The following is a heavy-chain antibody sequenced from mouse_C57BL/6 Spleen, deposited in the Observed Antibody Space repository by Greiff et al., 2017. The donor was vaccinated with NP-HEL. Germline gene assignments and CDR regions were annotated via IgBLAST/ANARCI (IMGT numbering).Heavy chain of an antibody. CDR3: ARTTYGSSSYYFDY. Sequence: VQGVESGPGLVQPSQSLSITCTVSGFSLTSYGVHWVRQSPGKGLEWLGVIWSGGSTDYNAAFISRLSISKDNSKSQVFFKMNSLQADDTAIYYCARTTYGSSSYYFDYWGQGTTLTVSS. CDR2: IWSGGST. D-gene: IGHD1-1*01. CDR1: GFSLTSYG. V-gene: IGHV2-2*01. J-gene: IGHJ2*01.